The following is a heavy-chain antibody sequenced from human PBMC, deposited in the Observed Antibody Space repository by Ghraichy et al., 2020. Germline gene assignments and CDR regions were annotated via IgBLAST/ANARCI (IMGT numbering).Heavy chain of an antibody. CDR3: ASTPFCSGGSCYSGLVY. CDR2: IYPGDSDT. CDR1: GYTFTNYW. D-gene: IGHD2-15*01. Sequence: GESLNISCKGSGYTFTNYWIGWVRQMPGKGLEWMGIIYPGDSDTRYSPSFQGQVTISADKSISTAYLQWNSLKASDTAMYYCASTPFCSGGSCYSGLVYWGQGTLVTVSS. V-gene: IGHV5-51*01. J-gene: IGHJ4*02.